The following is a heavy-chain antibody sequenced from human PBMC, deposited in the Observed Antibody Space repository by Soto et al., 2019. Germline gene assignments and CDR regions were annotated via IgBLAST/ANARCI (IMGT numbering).Heavy chain of an antibody. V-gene: IGHV4-34*01. J-gene: IGHJ6*02. D-gene: IGHD3-3*01. CDR1: GGSFSGYY. CDR3: ARGGPYYDFWSGYYGGFYYYGMDV. CDR2: INHSGST. Sequence: SETLSLTCAVYGGSFSGYYWSWIRQPPGKGLEWIGEINHSGSTNCNPSLKSRVTISVDTSKNQFSLKLSSVTAADTAVYYCARGGPYYDFWSGYYGGFYYYGMDVWGQGTTVTVSS.